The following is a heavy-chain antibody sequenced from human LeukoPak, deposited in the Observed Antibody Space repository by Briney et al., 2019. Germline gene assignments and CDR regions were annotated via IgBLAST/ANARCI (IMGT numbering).Heavy chain of an antibody. CDR1: RFTFSSYW. D-gene: IGHD7-27*01. CDR2: IFKSGTT. J-gene: IGHJ4*02. CDR3: ARENWGAFDC. V-gene: IGHV3-66*01. Sequence: GGSLRLSCAASRFTFSSYWMSWVRQAPGKGLEWVSAIFKSGTTYYADSVKDRFTISRDNSKNTLYLQMNSLRAEDTAVYYCARENWGAFDCWGQGTLVTVSS.